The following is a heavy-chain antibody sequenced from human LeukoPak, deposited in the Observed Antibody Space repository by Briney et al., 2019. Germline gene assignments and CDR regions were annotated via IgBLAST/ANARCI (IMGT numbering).Heavy chain of an antibody. D-gene: IGHD6-19*01. J-gene: IGHJ5*02. CDR1: GYTFTSYG. Sequence: ASVKVSCKASGYTFTSYGISWVRQAPGQGLEWMGWISAYNGNTNYAQKLQGRVTMTTDTSTSTAYMELKSLRSDDTAVYYCARDRRSSGWYLEHNWFDPWGQGTLVTVSS. V-gene: IGHV1-18*01. CDR3: ARDRRSSGWYLEHNWFDP. CDR2: ISAYNGNT.